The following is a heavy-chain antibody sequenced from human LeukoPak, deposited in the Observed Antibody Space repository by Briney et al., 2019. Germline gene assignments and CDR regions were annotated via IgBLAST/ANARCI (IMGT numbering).Heavy chain of an antibody. J-gene: IGHJ4*02. CDR3: ARVPPRWLHLDY. V-gene: IGHV4-31*03. D-gene: IGHD5-24*01. CDR2: IYYSGST. CDR1: GGSISSGGYY. Sequence: SETLSLTCTVSGGSISSGGYYWSWIRQHPGKGLKWIGYIYYSGSTYYNPSLKSRVTISVDTSKNQFSLKLSSVTAADTAVYYCARVPPRWLHLDYWGQGTLVTVSS.